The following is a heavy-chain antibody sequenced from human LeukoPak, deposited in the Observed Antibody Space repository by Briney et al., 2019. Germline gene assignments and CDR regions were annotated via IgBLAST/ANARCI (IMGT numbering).Heavy chain of an antibody. CDR1: GFTFDDYA. J-gene: IGHJ4*02. V-gene: IGHV3-9*01. Sequence: PGGSLRLSCAASGFTFDDYAMHWVRQAPGKGLEWVSGISWNSGSIGYADSVKGRFTISRDNAKNSLYLQMNSLRAEDTALYYCAKDLHYDGSGPYDYWGQGTLVTVSS. CDR2: ISWNSGSI. D-gene: IGHD3-22*01. CDR3: AKDLHYDGSGPYDY.